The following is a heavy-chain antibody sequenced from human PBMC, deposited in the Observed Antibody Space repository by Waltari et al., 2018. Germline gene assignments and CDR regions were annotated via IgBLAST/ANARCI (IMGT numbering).Heavy chain of an antibody. Sequence: QVQLVQSGAEVKKPGASVKVSCKASGYTFTGYYMHWVRQAPGQGLEWMGRINPNSGGTNYAQKFQGRVTITRDTSISTAYMELSRLRSDDTAVYYCARSPYGSGSYSDYWGQGTLVTVSS. D-gene: IGHD3-10*01. V-gene: IGHV1-2*06. CDR1: GYTFTGYY. CDR3: ARSPYGSGSYSDY. CDR2: INPNSGGT. J-gene: IGHJ4*02.